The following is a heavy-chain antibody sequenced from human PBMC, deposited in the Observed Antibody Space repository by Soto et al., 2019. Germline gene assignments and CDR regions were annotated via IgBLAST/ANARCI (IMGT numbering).Heavy chain of an antibody. CDR3: APRIAGAPHRNNNWFDP. Sequence: QITLKESGPTLVKPTQTLTLTCTFSGFSLTTSGVGVGWFRQPPGKALEWLALIYWDDEKRYSPSLKSRLTITKDTFNNQVVLTMTNMDLVDTATYYCAPRIAGAPHRNNNWFDPWGQGTLVTVSS. CDR1: GFSLTTSGVG. V-gene: IGHV2-5*02. J-gene: IGHJ5*02. CDR2: IYWDDEK. D-gene: IGHD6-13*01.